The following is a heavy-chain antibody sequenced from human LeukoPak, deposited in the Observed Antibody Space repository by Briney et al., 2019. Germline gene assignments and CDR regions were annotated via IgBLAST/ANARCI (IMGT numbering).Heavy chain of an antibody. CDR1: GGSISSYY. J-gene: IGHJ4*02. CDR2: IYYSGST. CDR3: ARGGNYGDYDGYFDY. D-gene: IGHD4-17*01. V-gene: IGHV4-59*08. Sequence: SETLSLTCTVSGGSISSYYWSWIRQPPGKGLEWIGYIYYSGSTNYNPSLRSRVTISVDTSKNQFSLKLSSVTAADTAVNYCARGGNYGDYDGYFDYWGQGTLVTVSS.